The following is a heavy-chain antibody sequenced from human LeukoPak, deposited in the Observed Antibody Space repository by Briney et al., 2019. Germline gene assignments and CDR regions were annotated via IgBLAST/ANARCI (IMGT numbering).Heavy chain of an antibody. Sequence: GGSLRLSCAASGFTFSSYSMNWVRQAPGKGLEWVSSISSGSRYIYYADSVKGRFTISRDNAKDSLYLQMNSLRAEDTAVYYCAKCSGGNCYHSDDHWGQGTLVTVSP. CDR3: AKCSGGNCYHSDDH. V-gene: IGHV3-21*01. D-gene: IGHD2-15*01. J-gene: IGHJ5*02. CDR1: GFTFSSYS. CDR2: ISSGSRYI.